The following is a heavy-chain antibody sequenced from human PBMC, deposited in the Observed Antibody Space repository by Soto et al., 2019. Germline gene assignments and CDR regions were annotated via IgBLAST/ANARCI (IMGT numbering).Heavy chain of an antibody. CDR1: GDSMKGGGFY. CDR3: ARISGKFGWFDP. Sequence: QVQLQESGPGLAKPSETLSLTCTVSGDSMKGGGFYWSWIRQYPGKGLEYIGSIYFSGNTYYNQSLESRIALSVHASKILFFLSMSSVTEADTAVYFCARISGKFGWFDPWGQGTLVTVSS. V-gene: IGHV4-31*03. CDR2: IYFSGNT. J-gene: IGHJ5*02. D-gene: IGHD3-16*01.